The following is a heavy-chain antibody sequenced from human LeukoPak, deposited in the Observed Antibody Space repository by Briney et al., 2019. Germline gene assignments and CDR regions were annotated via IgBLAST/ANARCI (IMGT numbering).Heavy chain of an antibody. D-gene: IGHD2-8*01. CDR1: GGSISSSSYY. Sequence: SETLSLTCTVSGGSISSSSYYWGWIRQPPGKGLEWMGRINYSGSTYSNPSLKGRVTISVGTSKTHFSLKLSSVTAPDTAVYYCARGGDIVLMVYAYFDYWGQGTLVTVSS. V-gene: IGHV4-39*02. CDR3: ARGGDIVLMVYAYFDY. J-gene: IGHJ4*02. CDR2: INYSGST.